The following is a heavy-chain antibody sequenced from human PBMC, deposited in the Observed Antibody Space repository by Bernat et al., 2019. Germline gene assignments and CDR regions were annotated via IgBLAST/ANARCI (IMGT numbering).Heavy chain of an antibody. V-gene: IGHV1-2*04. D-gene: IGHD3-22*01. CDR2: INPNSGGT. CDR3: ARAVTYYYDSSGYYLNWFDP. CDR1: GYTFTGYY. J-gene: IGHJ5*02. Sequence: VQLVESGAEVKKPGASVKVSCKASGYTFTGYYMHWVRQAPGQGLEWMGWINPNSGGTNYAQKFQGWVTMTRDTSISTAYMELSRLRSDDTAVYYCARAVTYYYDSSGYYLNWFDPWGQGTLVTVSS.